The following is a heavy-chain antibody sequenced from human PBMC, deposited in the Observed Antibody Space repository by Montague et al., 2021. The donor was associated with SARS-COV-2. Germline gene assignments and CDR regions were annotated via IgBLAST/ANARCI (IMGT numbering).Heavy chain of an antibody. D-gene: IGHD3-3*01. V-gene: IGHV3-13*01. CDR1: GFTFSSHD. CDR3: ARAHADSVYHFWSGSVTSTSLDV. J-gene: IGHJ6*04. Sequence: SLSLSCAASGFTFSSHDMHWVRQSPGKGLQWVSAIGTAGDTYYEGSVEGRFTISREDAKSSLSLQMTSLTAGDTAVYYCARAHADSVYHFWSGSVTSTSLDVWGKGTAVTVSS. CDR2: IGTAGDT.